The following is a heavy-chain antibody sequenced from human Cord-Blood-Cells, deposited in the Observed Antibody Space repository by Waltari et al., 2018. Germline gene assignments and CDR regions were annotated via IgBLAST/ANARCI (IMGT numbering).Heavy chain of an antibody. CDR3: ARQGYCSSTSCYDAFDI. J-gene: IGHJ3*02. D-gene: IGHD2-2*01. CDR1: GGSISSSSYY. V-gene: IGHV4-39*01. Sequence: QLQLQESGPGLVKPSETLSLTCTVSGGSISSSSYYWGWIRQPPGKGLEWIGSIYYSWSTYYNPSLKSRVTISVDTSKNQFSLKLSSVTAADTAVYYCARQGYCSSTSCYDAFDIWGQGTMVTVSS. CDR2: IYYSWST.